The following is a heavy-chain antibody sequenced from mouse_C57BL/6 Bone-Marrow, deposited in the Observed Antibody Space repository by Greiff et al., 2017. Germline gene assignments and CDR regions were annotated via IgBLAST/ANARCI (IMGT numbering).Heavy chain of an antibody. Sequence: VQLHQPGAELVKPGASVKLSCKASGYTFTSYWMHWVKQRPGRGLEWIGRIDPNSGGTKYNEKFKSKATLTVDKPSSTAYMQLGSLTSEDSAVYYCARDYYGSSYWYFDVWGTGTTVTVSS. D-gene: IGHD1-1*01. CDR3: ARDYYGSSYWYFDV. V-gene: IGHV1-72*01. J-gene: IGHJ1*03. CDR2: IDPNSGGT. CDR1: GYTFTSYW.